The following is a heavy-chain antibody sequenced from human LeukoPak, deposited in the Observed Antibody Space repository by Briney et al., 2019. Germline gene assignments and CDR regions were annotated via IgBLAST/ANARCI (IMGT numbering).Heavy chain of an antibody. CDR2: ISGSGSIR. D-gene: IGHD6-19*01. J-gene: IGHJ4*02. Sequence: PGGSLRLSCAASGLTFSNYAMNWVRQAPGKGLEWVSAISGSGSIRDYADSVKGRFTISRDNSKNTLYLQMSSLRAEDTAVYYCARGFDLSSGPTFDYWGQGTLVTVSS. CDR3: ARGFDLSSGPTFDY. CDR1: GLTFSNYA. V-gene: IGHV3-23*01.